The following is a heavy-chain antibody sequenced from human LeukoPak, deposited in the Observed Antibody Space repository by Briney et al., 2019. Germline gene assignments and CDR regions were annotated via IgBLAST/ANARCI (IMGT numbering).Heavy chain of an antibody. CDR3: ARSYGSGNYFDY. CDR1: GGSISGYY. V-gene: IGHV4-59*01. D-gene: IGHD3-10*01. J-gene: IGHJ4*02. Sequence: SETLSLTCTVSGGSISGYYWSWIRQPPGKGLEWIGYIYYSGSTNYNPSLKSRVTISGDTSKNQFSLKLSSVTAADTAVYYCARSYGSGNYFDYWGQGTLVTVSS. CDR2: IYYSGST.